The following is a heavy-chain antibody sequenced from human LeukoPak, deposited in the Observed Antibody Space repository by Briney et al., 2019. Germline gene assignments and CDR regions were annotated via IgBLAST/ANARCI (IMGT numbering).Heavy chain of an antibody. D-gene: IGHD3-10*01. CDR3: ARVNYYGSGSYNDY. CDR2: IYYSGST. V-gene: IGHV4-31*03. Sequence: SETLSLTCTVSGGSISSGGYYWSWIRQHPGKGLEWIGYIYYSGSTYYNPSLKSRVTISVDTSKNQFSLKLSSVTAADTAVYYCARVNYYGSGSYNDYWGQGTLVTVPS. J-gene: IGHJ4*02. CDR1: GGSISSGGYY.